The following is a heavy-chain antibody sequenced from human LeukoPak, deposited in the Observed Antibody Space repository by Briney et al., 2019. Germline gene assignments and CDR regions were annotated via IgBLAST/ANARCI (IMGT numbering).Heavy chain of an antibody. Sequence: SETLSLTCTVSGGSVSNSNYCWGWIRQPPGKQLEWIGSIDYSGSPLYNPSLKSRVTISIDTSKNQFSLKLSSVTAADTAVYYCARPLDCNYGGTAFDIWGQGTMVTVSS. CDR1: GGSVSNSNYC. J-gene: IGHJ3*02. V-gene: IGHV4-39*01. CDR3: ARPLDCNYGGTAFDI. CDR2: IDYSGSP. D-gene: IGHD4-23*01.